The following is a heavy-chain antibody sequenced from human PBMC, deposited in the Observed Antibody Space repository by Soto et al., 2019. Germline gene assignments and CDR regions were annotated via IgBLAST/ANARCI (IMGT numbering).Heavy chain of an antibody. V-gene: IGHV3-21*06. Sequence: GGSLRLSCGASGFRFTGFGMTWVRQAPGKGLEWVSSISASSTYRNYADAMKGRITISRDNANSFLYLELNGLRVEDTAVYFCARDVTDPTTGVPWLDPWGPGTLVTVYS. CDR1: GFRFTGFG. CDR2: ISASSTYR. CDR3: ARDVTDPTTGVPWLDP. J-gene: IGHJ5*02. D-gene: IGHD4-17*01.